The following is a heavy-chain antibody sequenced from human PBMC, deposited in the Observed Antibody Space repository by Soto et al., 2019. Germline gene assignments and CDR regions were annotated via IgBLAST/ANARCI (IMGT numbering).Heavy chain of an antibody. J-gene: IGHJ6*03. Sequence: GGSLRLSCAASGFTFSSYAMSWVRQAPGKGLEWVSGISGSGDSTYYADSVKGRFTISRDNSKNTLYLQMNSLRAEVTAVYYCAKEVNQGYYYYMDVWGKGTTVTVSS. CDR3: AKEVNQGYYYYMDV. D-gene: IGHD2-15*01. CDR1: GFTFSSYA. CDR2: ISGSGDST. V-gene: IGHV3-23*01.